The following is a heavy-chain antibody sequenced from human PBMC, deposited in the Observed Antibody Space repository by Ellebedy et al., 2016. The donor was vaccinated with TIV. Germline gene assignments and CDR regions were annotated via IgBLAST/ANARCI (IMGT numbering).Heavy chain of an antibody. CDR2: IGWSSASV. CDR1: GFSFDDYG. D-gene: IGHD6-19*01. Sequence: GGSLRLXXAAASGFSFDDYGMHCVRQAPGKGLEWVSGIGWSSASVGYADSVKGRFTISRDNAKNSLYLQMNSLRAEDTALYYCAKADSGWYQSGFDYWGQGTLVTVSS. J-gene: IGHJ4*02. V-gene: IGHV3-9*01. CDR3: AKADSGWYQSGFDY.